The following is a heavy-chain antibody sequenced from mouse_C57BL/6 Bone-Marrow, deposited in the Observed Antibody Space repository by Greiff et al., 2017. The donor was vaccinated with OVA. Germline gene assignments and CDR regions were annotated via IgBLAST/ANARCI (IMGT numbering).Heavy chain of an antibody. Sequence: QVQLQQSGAELVKPGASVKISCKASGYTFTTYWMNWVKQRPGKGLEWIGQIYPGNGDTNYNGEFKGKATLTADKSSSTPYMHLSSLASADSSVYFCGRGAYCGQGTLVTVSA. CDR3: GRGAY. J-gene: IGHJ3*01. CDR1: GYTFTTYW. V-gene: IGHV1-80*01. CDR2: IYPGNGDT.